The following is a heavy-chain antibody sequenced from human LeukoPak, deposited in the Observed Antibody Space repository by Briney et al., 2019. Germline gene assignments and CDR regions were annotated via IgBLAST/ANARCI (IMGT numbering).Heavy chain of an antibody. CDR2: ISFDGSNK. Sequence: GGSLRLSCAASGFTFSSYTIHWVRQPPGKGLEWVAVISFDGSNKYYADTVKGRFTISRDNSKNTLYLQMNSLRAEDTAVYYCAREELGSSLGFDPWGQGTLVTVSS. V-gene: IGHV3-30-3*01. CDR1: GFTFSSYT. J-gene: IGHJ5*02. D-gene: IGHD3-16*01. CDR3: AREELGSSLGFDP.